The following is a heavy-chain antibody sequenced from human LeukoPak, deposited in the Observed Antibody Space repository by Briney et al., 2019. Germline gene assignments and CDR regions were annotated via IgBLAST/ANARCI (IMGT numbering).Heavy chain of an antibody. CDR1: GGSFSGSY. Sequence: PSEPLSLTGTVSGGSFSGSYWGWFRKPPGKGLGGFGYIYYSGSTNYNPSLKSRVTISVDTSKNQFSLKLSSVTAADTAVYYCARLTAWTTTNFDFWGQGTLVTVSS. CDR3: ARLTAWTTTNFDF. J-gene: IGHJ4*02. CDR2: IYYSGST. V-gene: IGHV4-59*08. D-gene: IGHD1-26*01.